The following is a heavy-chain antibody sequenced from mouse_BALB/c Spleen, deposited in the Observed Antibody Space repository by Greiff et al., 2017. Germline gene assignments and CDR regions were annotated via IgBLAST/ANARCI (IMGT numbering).Heavy chain of an antibody. V-gene: IGHV14-1*02. CDR1: GFNIKDYY. D-gene: IGHD1-1*01. CDR3: ANDYYGPFAY. J-gene: IGHJ3*01. Sequence: EVQLQQSGAELVRPGALVKLSCKASGFNIKDYYMHWVKQRPEQGLEWIGWIDPENGNTIYDPKFQGKASITADTSSNTAYLQLSSLTSEDTAVYYCANDYYGPFAYWGQGTLVTVSA. CDR2: IDPENGNT.